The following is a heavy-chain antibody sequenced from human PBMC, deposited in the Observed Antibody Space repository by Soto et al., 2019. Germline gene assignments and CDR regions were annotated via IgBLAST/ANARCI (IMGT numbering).Heavy chain of an antibody. CDR2: ISSSDSYI. CDR3: ARASLYFDDSSGYPLYYFDF. D-gene: IGHD3-22*01. J-gene: IGHJ4*02. CDR1: GFTFASYT. V-gene: IGHV3-21*02. Sequence: EVQLVESGGGLVKPGGSLRLSCAASGFTFASYTMNWVRQAPGRGLEWVSSISSSDSYIYYSDSVKGRFTISRDNAKKSLDLQMNSLIAEDTAVYYCARASLYFDDSSGYPLYYFDFWGQGSLVTVSS.